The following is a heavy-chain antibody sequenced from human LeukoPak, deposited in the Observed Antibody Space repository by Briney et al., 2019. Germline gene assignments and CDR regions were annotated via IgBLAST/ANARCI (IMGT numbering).Heavy chain of an antibody. CDR1: GFTFSS. CDR3: ARDYLDWYFDL. J-gene: IGHJ2*01. CDR2: IRYDGSNK. Sequence: GGSLRLSCAASGFTFSSMHWVRQAPGKGLEWVAVIRYDGSNKYYADSVKGRFTISRDNSKNTLYLQMNSLRAEDTAVYYCARDYLDWYFDLWGRGTLVTVSS. V-gene: IGHV3-33*01.